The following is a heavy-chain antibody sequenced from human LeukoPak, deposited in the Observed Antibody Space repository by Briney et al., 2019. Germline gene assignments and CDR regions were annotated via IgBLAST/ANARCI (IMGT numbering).Heavy chain of an antibody. V-gene: IGHV4-39*01. CDR1: GGSISSGGYY. CDR3: ARHGDTAMVTFDY. D-gene: IGHD5-18*01. J-gene: IGHJ4*02. Sequence: SETLSLTCTVSGGSISSGGYYWSWIRQPPGKGLEWIGEINHSGSTNYNPSLKSRVTISVDTSKNQFSLKLSSVTAADTAVYYCARHGDTAMVTFDYWGQGTLVTVSS. CDR2: INHSGST.